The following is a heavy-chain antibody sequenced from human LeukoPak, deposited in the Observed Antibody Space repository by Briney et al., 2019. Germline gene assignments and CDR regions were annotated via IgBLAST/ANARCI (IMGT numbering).Heavy chain of an antibody. V-gene: IGHV3-30*02. CDR3: AKDGGSDPDSFDI. D-gene: IGHD2-15*01. CDR2: IRYDGSNK. CDR1: GFIFNTYV. Sequence: GGSLRLSCAASGFIFNTYVMHWVRQAPGKGLEWLTFIRYDGSNKNYADSVKGRFTISRDNTKNSLYLQMNSLRAEDTAVYYCAKDGGSDPDSFDIWGQGTMVTVSS. J-gene: IGHJ3*02.